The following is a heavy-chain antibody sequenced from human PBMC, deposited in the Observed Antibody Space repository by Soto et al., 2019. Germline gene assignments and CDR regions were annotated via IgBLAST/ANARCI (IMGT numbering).Heavy chain of an antibody. Sequence: PSETLSLTCTVSGGSISSGGYYWSWIRQHPGKGLEWIGYIYYSGSTYYTPSLKSRVTISVDTSKNQFSLKLSSVTAADTAVYYCARFLVRGLPYDAFDIWGQGTMVTVSS. CDR2: IYYSGST. V-gene: IGHV4-31*03. J-gene: IGHJ3*02. CDR3: ARFLVRGLPYDAFDI. D-gene: IGHD3-10*01. CDR1: GGSISSGGYY.